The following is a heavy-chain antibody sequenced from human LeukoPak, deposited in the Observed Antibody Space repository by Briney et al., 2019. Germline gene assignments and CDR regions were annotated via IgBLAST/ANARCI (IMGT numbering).Heavy chain of an antibody. D-gene: IGHD1-1*01. CDR1: GFTFRIYA. CDR3: AKGDVQDY. Sequence: PGGSLRLSCAASGFTFRIYAMSWVRQTPGKGLEWVSAISASGGSTYYADSVKGRFTISRDNSKNILYLQMNSLRVEDTAVYYCAKGDVQDYWGQGTLVTVSS. V-gene: IGHV3-23*01. J-gene: IGHJ4*02. CDR2: ISASGGST.